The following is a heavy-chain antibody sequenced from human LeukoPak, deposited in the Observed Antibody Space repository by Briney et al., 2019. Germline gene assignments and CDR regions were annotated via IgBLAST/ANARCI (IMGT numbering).Heavy chain of an antibody. Sequence: ASVKVSCKASGYSFIGYYMHWVRQAPGQGLEWMGWIKPNSGGTRSAQKFQGRVTMTRDTSISTAYMELSSLRYDDTAVYYCATNILVRDIINWFDPWGQGTLVTVSS. V-gene: IGHV1-2*02. CDR3: ATNILVRDIINWFDP. CDR2: IKPNSGGT. J-gene: IGHJ5*02. D-gene: IGHD3-10*01. CDR1: GYSFIGYY.